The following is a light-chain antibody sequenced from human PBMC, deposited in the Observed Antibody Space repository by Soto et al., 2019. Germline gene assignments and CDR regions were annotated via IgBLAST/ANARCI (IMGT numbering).Light chain of an antibody. J-gene: IGLJ2*01. V-gene: IGLV6-57*04. CDR2: EDD. CDR3: QSYDSNTVV. Sequence: NFMLTQPHSVSESPGKTVTISCTRSSGSIGSNSVQWYRQRPGSAPTTVIYEDDQRPSGVPTRFSGSIDRSSNAASLTISGLQTEDEADYYCQSYDSNTVVFGGGTKLTVL. CDR1: SGSIGSNS.